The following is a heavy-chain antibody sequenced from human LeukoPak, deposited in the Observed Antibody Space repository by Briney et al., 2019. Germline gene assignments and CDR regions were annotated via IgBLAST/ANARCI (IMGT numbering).Heavy chain of an antibody. Sequence: GGSRRLSCAASGFTFSSYEMNWVRQAPGKGLEWVAYISSSGGIIYYADSVKGRFTISRDNAKNSLYLQMNSLRAEDTAVYYCARGGLTGDPTNNWFDPWSEGTRVSVSS. D-gene: IGHD7-27*01. J-gene: IGHJ5*02. CDR1: GFTFSSYE. V-gene: IGHV3-48*03. CDR2: ISSSGGII. CDR3: ARGGLTGDPTNNWFDP.